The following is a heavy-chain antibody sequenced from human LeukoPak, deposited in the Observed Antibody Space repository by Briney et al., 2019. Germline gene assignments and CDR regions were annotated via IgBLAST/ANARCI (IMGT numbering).Heavy chain of an antibody. CDR1: GGSISSGSYY. Sequence: SETLSLTCTVSGGSISSGSYYWSWIRQPAGKGLEWIGRIYTSGSTNYNPSLKSRVTISVDTSKTQFSLKLSSVTAADTAVYYCARDISNWWVIDYWGQGTLVTVSS. D-gene: IGHD2-8*02. CDR2: IYTSGST. J-gene: IGHJ4*02. CDR3: ARDISNWWVIDY. V-gene: IGHV4-61*02.